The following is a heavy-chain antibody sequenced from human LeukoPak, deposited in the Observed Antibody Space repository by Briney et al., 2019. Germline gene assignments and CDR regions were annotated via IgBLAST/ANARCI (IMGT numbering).Heavy chain of an antibody. CDR1: GFTFSSYA. CDR2: ISGSGGST. V-gene: IGHV3-23*01. Sequence: GGSLRLSCAASGFTFSSYAMSWVRQAPGKGREWVSAISGSGGSTYYADSVKGRFTISRDNSKNTLYLQMNSLRAEDTAVYYCAKDQQVLRSFDWSMGDYFDYWGQGTLVTVSS. CDR3: AKDQQVLRSFDWSMGDYFDY. D-gene: IGHD3-9*01. J-gene: IGHJ4*02.